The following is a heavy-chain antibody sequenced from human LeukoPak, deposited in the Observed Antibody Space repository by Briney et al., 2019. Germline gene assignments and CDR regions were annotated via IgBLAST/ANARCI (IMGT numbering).Heavy chain of an antibody. J-gene: IGHJ3*02. CDR3: ARGMGYSYGHPQGAFDI. D-gene: IGHD5-18*01. Sequence: ASVKVSCKASGYSFTSYGFNWVRQAPGQGLEWMGWMSAYNGKTNYAHSLQGRVTVTADTSTSTAYMEQRSLRSEDTAVYYCARGMGYSYGHPQGAFDIWGQGTMVTVSS. CDR1: GYSFTSYG. CDR2: MSAYNGKT. V-gene: IGHV1-18*01.